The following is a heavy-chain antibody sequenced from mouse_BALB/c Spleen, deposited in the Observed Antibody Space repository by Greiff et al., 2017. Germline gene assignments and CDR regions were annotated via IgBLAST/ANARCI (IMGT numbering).Heavy chain of an antibody. V-gene: IGHV1S81*02. J-gene: IGHJ2*01. CDR2: INPSNGRT. CDR3: ARKDYGSSYGKDYFDY. CDR1: GYTFTSYW. Sequence: VKLVESGAELVKPGASVKLSCKASGYTFTSYWMHWVKQRPGQGLEWIGEINPSNGRTNYNEKFKSKATLTVDKSSSTAYMQLSSLASEDSAVYYCARKDYGSSYGKDYFDYWGQGTTLTVSS. D-gene: IGHD1-1*01.